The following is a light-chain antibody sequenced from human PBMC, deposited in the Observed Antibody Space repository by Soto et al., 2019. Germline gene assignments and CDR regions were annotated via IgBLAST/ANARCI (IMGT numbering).Light chain of an antibody. J-gene: IGLJ1*01. CDR1: SSDVGGYDY. V-gene: IGLV2-14*01. CDR2: EVS. CDR3: SSYTSSSTLV. Sequence: ALTQPASVSGSPGQSITISCTGTSSDVGGYDYVSWYQQHPAKAPKLMIYEVSNRPSGVSNRFSASKSGNTASLTISGLQAEDEADYYCSSYTSSSTLVFGTGTKVTAL.